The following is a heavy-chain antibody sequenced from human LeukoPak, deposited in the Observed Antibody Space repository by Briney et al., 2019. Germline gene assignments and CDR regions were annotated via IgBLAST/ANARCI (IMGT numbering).Heavy chain of an antibody. Sequence: ASVTVSFKASGGTFSSYAISWVRQAPGQGIEWMGGIIPIFGTANYAQKFQGRVTITTDESTSTAYMELSSLGSEDTAVYYCARGIVRRDYFDYWGQGTLVTVSS. CDR1: GGTFSSYA. D-gene: IGHD3-10*02. CDR2: IIPIFGTA. V-gene: IGHV1-69*05. J-gene: IGHJ4*02. CDR3: ARGIVRRDYFDY.